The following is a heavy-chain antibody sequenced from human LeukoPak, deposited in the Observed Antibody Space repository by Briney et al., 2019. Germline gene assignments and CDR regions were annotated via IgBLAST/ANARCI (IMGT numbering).Heavy chain of an antibody. J-gene: IGHJ5*02. CDR2: IIPIFGSA. Sequence: SVKVSCKASGGTFSSYAISWVRQAPGQGLEWMGGIIPIFGSANYAQNFQGRVTITADESTTTAYMELSSLRSEDTAVYYCARVGDDIVAGGSWFDPWGQGTLVTVSS. V-gene: IGHV1-69*01. CDR1: GGTFSSYA. D-gene: IGHD5-12*01. CDR3: ARVGDDIVAGGSWFDP.